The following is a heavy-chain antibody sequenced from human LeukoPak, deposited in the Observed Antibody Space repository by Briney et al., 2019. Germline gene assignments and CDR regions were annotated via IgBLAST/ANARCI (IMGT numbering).Heavy chain of an antibody. Sequence: SQTLSLTCAISGDSISSNSVAWNWIRQSPSRGLEWLGRTYYRSGWYSDYAVSVKGRVNFNPDTSKNQFSLQLISVTPEDTAVYYCARDARAGYSLPLDYWGQGTLVTVSS. V-gene: IGHV6-1*01. CDR2: TYYRSGWYS. CDR1: GDSISSNSVA. CDR3: ARDARAGYSLPLDY. J-gene: IGHJ4*02. D-gene: IGHD2-15*01.